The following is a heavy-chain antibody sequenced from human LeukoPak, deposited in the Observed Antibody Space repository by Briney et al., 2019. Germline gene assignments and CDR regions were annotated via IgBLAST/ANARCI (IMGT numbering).Heavy chain of an antibody. CDR1: GGSISSGGYY. D-gene: IGHD3-10*01. CDR2: IYYSGST. J-gene: IGHJ6*02. CDR3: ARGRAIWFGEFPFGMDV. V-gene: IGHV4-31*03. Sequence: SETLSLTCTVSGGSISSGGYYWSWIRQHPGKGLEWIGCIYYSGSTYYNPSLKSRVTISVDTSKNQFSLKLSSVTAADTAVYYCARGRAIWFGEFPFGMDVWGQGTTVTVSS.